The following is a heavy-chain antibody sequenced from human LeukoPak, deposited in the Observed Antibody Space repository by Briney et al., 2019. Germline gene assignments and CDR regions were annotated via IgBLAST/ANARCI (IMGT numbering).Heavy chain of an antibody. D-gene: IGHD6-6*01. V-gene: IGHV1-69*13. CDR2: IIPIFGTA. J-gene: IGHJ4*02. CDR1: GGTFSSYA. Sequence: SVKVSCKASGGTFSSYAISWVRQAPGQGLEWMGGIIPIFGTANYAQKFQGRVTITADESTSTAYMELSSLRAEDAAVYYCVRARDARYYFDYWGQGTLVAVSS. CDR3: VRARDARYYFDY.